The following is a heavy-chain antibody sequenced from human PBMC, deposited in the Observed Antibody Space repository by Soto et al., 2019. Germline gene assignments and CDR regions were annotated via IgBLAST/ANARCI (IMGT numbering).Heavy chain of an antibody. V-gene: IGHV1-18*01. CDR1: GYTFTSYG. D-gene: IGHD6-13*01. J-gene: IGHJ5*02. Sequence: ASVKVSGTASGYTFTSYGISWVRQAPGQGLEWMGWISAYNGNTNYAQKLQGRVTMTTDTSTSTAYMELRSLRSDDTAVYYCARDVAAAAGTSGAFQSWGQGTQVTVSS. CDR2: ISAYNGNT. CDR3: ARDVAAAAGTSGAFQS.